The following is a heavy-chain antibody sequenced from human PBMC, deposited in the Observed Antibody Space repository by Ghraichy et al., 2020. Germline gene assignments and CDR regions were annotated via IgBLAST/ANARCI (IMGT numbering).Heavy chain of an antibody. J-gene: IGHJ6*02. CDR2: IYHSGST. V-gene: IGHV4-30-2*01. CDR3: ARDYYYYGMDV. Sequence: IGDIYHSGSTYYNPSLKSRVTISVDRSKNQFSLKLSSVTAADTAIYYCARDYYYYGMDVWGQGTTVTVSS.